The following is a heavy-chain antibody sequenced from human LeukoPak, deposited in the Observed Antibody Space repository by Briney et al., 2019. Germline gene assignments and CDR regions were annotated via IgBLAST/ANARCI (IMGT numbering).Heavy chain of an antibody. Sequence: ASVKVSCKASGYTFTSYAISWVRQAPGQGLEWMGGIIPILGTANYAQKFQGRVTITTDESTSTAYMELSSLRSEDTAVYYCARAPSTVTPFDYWGQGTLVTVSS. J-gene: IGHJ4*02. V-gene: IGHV1-69*05. CDR3: ARAPSTVTPFDY. D-gene: IGHD4-17*01. CDR1: GYTFTSYA. CDR2: IIPILGTA.